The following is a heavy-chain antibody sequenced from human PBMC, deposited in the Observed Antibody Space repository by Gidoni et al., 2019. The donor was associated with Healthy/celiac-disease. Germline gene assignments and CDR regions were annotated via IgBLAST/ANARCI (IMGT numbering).Heavy chain of an antibody. CDR3: AKGQQQLVIGVEGY. D-gene: IGHD6-13*01. CDR1: GFPFRSYA. Sequence: EVQLLEYGGGLVQPGGSLRLSWSASGFPFRSYAMSRVRQAPGKGLEWVSDISGSGGSTYYADSVKGRFTISRDNSKNTLYLQMNSLRAEDTAVYYCAKGQQQLVIGVEGYWGQGTLVTVSS. V-gene: IGHV3-23*01. J-gene: IGHJ4*02. CDR2: ISGSGGST.